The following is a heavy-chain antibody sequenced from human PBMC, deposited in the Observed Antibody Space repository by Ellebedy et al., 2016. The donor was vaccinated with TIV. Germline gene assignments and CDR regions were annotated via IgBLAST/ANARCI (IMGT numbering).Heavy chain of an antibody. J-gene: IGHJ3*02. CDR3: SRCVVAHAAFDI. V-gene: IGHV3-21*06. CDR2: ISGRDNYI. D-gene: IGHD2-15*01. Sequence: GESLKISCAASGFTFSSYGMNWVRQAPGKGLEWVSSISGRDNYIYYADSVKGRFTISRDNAKNSLYLQMNSLRAEDTAVYYCSRCVVAHAAFDIWGQGTMVTVSS. CDR1: GFTFSSYG.